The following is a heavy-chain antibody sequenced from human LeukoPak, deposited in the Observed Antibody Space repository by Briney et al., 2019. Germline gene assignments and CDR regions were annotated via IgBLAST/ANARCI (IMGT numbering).Heavy chain of an antibody. CDR1: GFTFSTFE. CDR2: ISGGGSNI. D-gene: IGHD1-14*01. CDR3: ARDMRPLPERYFDL. J-gene: IGHJ2*01. V-gene: IGHV3-48*03. Sequence: GGSLRLSCAASGFTFSTFEMNWVRQAPGKGLEWVSYISGGGSNIYYADSVKGRFTVSRDDAKNSLYLQMNTLRADDTAIYYCARDMRPLPERYFDLWGRGTLVTVSS.